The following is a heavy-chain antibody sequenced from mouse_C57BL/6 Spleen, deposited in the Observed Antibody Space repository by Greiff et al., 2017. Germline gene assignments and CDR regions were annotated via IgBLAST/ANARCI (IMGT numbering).Heavy chain of an antibody. V-gene: IGHV1-50*01. Sequence: QVQLQQPGAELVKPGASVKLSCKASGYTSTSYWMQWVKQRPGQGLEWIGEIDPSDSYTNYNQKFKGKATLTVDTSSSTAYMQLSSLTSEDSAVYYCARGGNYDGYYELDYWGQGTTLTVSS. D-gene: IGHD2-3*01. CDR2: IDPSDSYT. J-gene: IGHJ2*01. CDR1: GYTSTSYW. CDR3: ARGGNYDGYYELDY.